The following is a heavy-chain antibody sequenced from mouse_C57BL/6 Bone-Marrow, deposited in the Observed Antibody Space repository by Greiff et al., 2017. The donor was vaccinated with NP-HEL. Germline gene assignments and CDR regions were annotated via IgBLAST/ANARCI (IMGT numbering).Heavy chain of an antibody. V-gene: IGHV1-26*01. CDR3: ARGLRPHYAMDY. J-gene: IGHJ4*01. CDR2: INPNNGGT. CDR1: GYTFTDYY. Sequence: EVQLQQSGPELVKPGASVKISCKASGYTFTDYYMNWVKQSHGKSLEWIGDINPNNGGTSYNQKFKGKATLTVDKSSSTAYMELRSLTSEDSAVYYCARGLRPHYAMDYWGQGTSVTVSS. D-gene: IGHD3-2*02.